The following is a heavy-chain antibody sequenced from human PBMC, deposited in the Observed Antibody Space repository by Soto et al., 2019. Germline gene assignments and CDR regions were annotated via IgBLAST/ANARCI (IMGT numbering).Heavy chain of an antibody. CDR3: AKAYFVWSSEQPYYFDY. V-gene: IGHV3-23*01. D-gene: IGHD3-16*01. CDR2: ISGSGGRS. CDR1: GFTFSNYA. J-gene: IGHJ4*02. Sequence: GGSLRLSCAASGFTFSNYAMTWVRQGPGKGLEWVSGISGSGGRSYYADSVKGRFTISRDNSESTLYLQMNSLRAEDTAVYYCAKAYFVWSSEQPYYFDYWGQGTLVTVSS.